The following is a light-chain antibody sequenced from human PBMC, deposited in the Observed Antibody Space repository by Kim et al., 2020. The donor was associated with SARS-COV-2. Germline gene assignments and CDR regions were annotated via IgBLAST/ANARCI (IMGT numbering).Light chain of an antibody. CDR2: GTN. V-gene: IGLV1-40*01. Sequence: QRVTCSCTATGPSSGTVYAATRYQPLPATAPKLLFFGTNNRPSGVPDRFSGSKSGASASLAITGLQADDEADYYCQSYDNSVRGSVFGGGTKLTVL. J-gene: IGLJ2*01. CDR1: GPSSGTVYA. CDR3: QSYDNSVRGSV.